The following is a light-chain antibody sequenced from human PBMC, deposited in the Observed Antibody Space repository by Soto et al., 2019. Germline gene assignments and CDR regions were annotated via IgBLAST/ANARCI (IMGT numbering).Light chain of an antibody. V-gene: IGKV1-27*01. Sequence: IQMPQSPSTLSASVGDRVTITCRASQAISNFLAWYQQKPGKVPKLLMYGASTLPSGVPSRFSGSGSGTDFTLTISSLQAEDVATYYCQNYHSAPWTFGQGTKVEIK. CDR1: QAISNF. J-gene: IGKJ1*01. CDR3: QNYHSAPWT. CDR2: GAS.